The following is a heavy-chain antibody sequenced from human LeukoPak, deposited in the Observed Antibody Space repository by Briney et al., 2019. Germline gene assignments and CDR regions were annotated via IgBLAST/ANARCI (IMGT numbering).Heavy chain of an antibody. CDR2: IYSDDAT. CDR1: RVTFGSGR. Sequence: GGSLRLSCAASRVTFGSGRRMSWVRQAPGGGLEWISTIYSDDATNYGDSVKGRFTISRENSRNTLDLQMNSLRVEDTAVYYCVRERFNNDYEAWGEGILVTVSS. J-gene: IGHJ5*02. D-gene: IGHD3-22*01. V-gene: IGHV3-53*01. CDR3: VRERFNNDYEA.